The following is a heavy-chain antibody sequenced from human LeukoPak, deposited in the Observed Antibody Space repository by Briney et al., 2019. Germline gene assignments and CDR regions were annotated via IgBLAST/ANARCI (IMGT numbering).Heavy chain of an antibody. CDR1: GFAFSNYG. CDR3: AKEPNAYSSGWYFQD. Sequence: GRSLRLSCAASGFAFSNYGMQWVRQAPGKGLEWVAVISHDGTTTLYADSVKGRFTLSRDNSKNTLDLQMDSLRAEDTAVYFCAKEPNAYSSGWYFQDWGQGTLVTVSS. D-gene: IGHD6-25*01. V-gene: IGHV3-30*18. J-gene: IGHJ1*01. CDR2: ISHDGTTT.